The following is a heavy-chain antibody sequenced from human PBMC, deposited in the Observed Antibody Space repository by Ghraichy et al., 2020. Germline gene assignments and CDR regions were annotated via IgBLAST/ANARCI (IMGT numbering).Heavy chain of an antibody. CDR1: GGSFSGYY. CDR2: INHSGST. CDR3: ARGRRSYDFWSGYYLSYFDY. V-gene: IGHV4-34*01. D-gene: IGHD3-3*01. J-gene: IGHJ4*02. Sequence: SETLSLTCAVYGGSFSGYYWSWIRQPPGKGLEWIGEINHSGSTNYNPSLKSRVTISVDTSKNQFSLKLSSVTAADTAVYYCARGRRSYDFWSGYYLSYFDYWGQGTLVTVSS.